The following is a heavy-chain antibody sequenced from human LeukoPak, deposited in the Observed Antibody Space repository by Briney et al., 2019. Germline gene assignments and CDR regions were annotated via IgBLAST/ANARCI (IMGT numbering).Heavy chain of an antibody. D-gene: IGHD2-2*01. V-gene: IGHV1-18*01. Sequence: ASVKVSCKASGYTFTSYGISWVRQAPGQGLEWMGWISAYNGNTNYAQKLQGRVTMTTDTSTSTAYMELSSLRSEDTAVYYCARGVVVPAAAPSDYYYYMDVWGKGTTVTVSS. CDR2: ISAYNGNT. J-gene: IGHJ6*03. CDR3: ARGVVVPAAAPSDYYYYMDV. CDR1: GYTFTSYG.